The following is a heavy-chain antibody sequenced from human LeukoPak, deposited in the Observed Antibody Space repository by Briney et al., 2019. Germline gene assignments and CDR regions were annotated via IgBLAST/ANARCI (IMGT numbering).Heavy chain of an antibody. CDR2: INSDGSST. D-gene: IGHD1-26*01. Sequence: GSLRLSCAASGFTFSSYWMHWVRQAPGKGLVWVSRINSDGSSTSYADSVKGRFSTSRGNAKNTLYLQMNSLRAEDTAVYYCASGRLVGAPDYWGQGTLVTVSS. V-gene: IGHV3-74*01. CDR3: ASGRLVGAPDY. CDR1: GFTFSSYW. J-gene: IGHJ4*02.